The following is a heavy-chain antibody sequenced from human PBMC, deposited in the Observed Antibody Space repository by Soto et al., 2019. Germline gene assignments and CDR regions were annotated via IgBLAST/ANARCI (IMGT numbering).Heavy chain of an antibody. V-gene: IGHV3-23*01. J-gene: IGHJ4*02. CDR3: AISLLNSGWYVY. CDR1: GFTFSSYA. D-gene: IGHD6-19*01. CDR2: ISGSGGST. Sequence: PGGSLRLSCAASGFTFSSYAMSWVRQAPGKGLEWVSAISGSGGSTYYADSVKGRFAISRDNSKNTLYLQMNSLRAEDTAVYYCAISLLNSGWYVYWGQGTLVTVSS.